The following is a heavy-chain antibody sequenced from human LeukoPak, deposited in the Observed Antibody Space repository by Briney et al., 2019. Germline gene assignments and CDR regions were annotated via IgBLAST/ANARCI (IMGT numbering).Heavy chain of an antibody. CDR1: EFTFSTHT. Sequence: GGSLRLSCAASEFTFSTHTMNWVRQAPGKGPEWVSSISSASSTIHYADSVKGRFTISRDNAKNSLFLQLNSLRVEDTAVYYCARGMYSSTWSNPYWYFDLWGRGTLVTVSS. CDR3: ARGMYSSTWSNPYWYFDL. D-gene: IGHD6-13*01. J-gene: IGHJ2*01. CDR2: ISSASSTI. V-gene: IGHV3-48*01.